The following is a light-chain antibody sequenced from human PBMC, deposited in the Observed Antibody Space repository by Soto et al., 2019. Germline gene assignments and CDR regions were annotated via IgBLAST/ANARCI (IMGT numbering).Light chain of an antibody. CDR2: GAS. V-gene: IGKV3-20*01. Sequence: EIVLTQSPGTLSLSPGERATLSYRASQSVSSSYLAWYQQKPGQAPRLLIYGASSRATGIPDRFSGSGSVTDFTLTISRLEPEDFAVYYCQQYGSSRTFGQGTKVEIK. CDR1: QSVSSSY. CDR3: QQYGSSRT. J-gene: IGKJ1*01.